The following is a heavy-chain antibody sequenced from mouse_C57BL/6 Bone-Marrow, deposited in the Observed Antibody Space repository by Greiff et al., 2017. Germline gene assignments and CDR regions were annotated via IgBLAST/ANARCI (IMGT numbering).Heavy chain of an antibody. CDR1: GFSLTSYG. V-gene: IGHV2-2*01. D-gene: IGHD2-1*01. Sequence: QVQLKQSGPGLVQPSQSLSITCTVSGFSLTSYGVHWVRQSPGKGLEWLGVIWSGGSTDYNAAFISRLSISKDNSKSQVFFKMNSLHADDTAIYYCARYGKKDYFDYWGQGTTLTVSS. CDR3: ARYGKKDYFDY. CDR2: IWSGGST. J-gene: IGHJ2*01.